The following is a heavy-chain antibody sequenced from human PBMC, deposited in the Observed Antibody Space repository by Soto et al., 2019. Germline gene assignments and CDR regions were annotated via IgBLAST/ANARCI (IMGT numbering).Heavy chain of an antibody. Sequence: SVKVSCKASGGTFSSYAISWVRQAPGQGLEWMGGIIPIFGTANYAQKFQGRVTITADESTSTAYMELSSLRSEDTAVYYCARDRIAVACTVTDWFDPWGQGTLVTVSS. D-gene: IGHD6-19*01. J-gene: IGHJ5*02. CDR3: ARDRIAVACTVTDWFDP. CDR1: GGTFSSYA. CDR2: IIPIFGTA. V-gene: IGHV1-69*13.